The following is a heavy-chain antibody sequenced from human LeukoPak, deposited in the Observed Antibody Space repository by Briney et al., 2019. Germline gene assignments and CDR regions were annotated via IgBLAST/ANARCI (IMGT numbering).Heavy chain of an antibody. CDR3: ARARLNMVRGVIITLPAFGP. J-gene: IGHJ5*02. CDR1: GYTFTGYY. D-gene: IGHD3-10*01. CDR2: INPNSGGT. Sequence: ASVKVSCKASGYTFTGYYMHWVRQAPGQGLEWMGWINPNSGGTNYAQKFQGRVTMTRDTSISTAYMELSRLRSDDTAVYYCARARLNMVRGVIITLPAFGPWGQGTLVTVSS. V-gene: IGHV1-2*02.